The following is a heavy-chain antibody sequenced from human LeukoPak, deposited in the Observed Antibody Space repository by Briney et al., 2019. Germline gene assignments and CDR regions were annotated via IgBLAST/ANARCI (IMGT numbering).Heavy chain of an antibody. CDR1: GGPFSGFY. CDR3: ERGLIPHAFDI. Sequence: SETLSLICAVYGGPFSGFYWSWIRRPPGKGREGVGEINHRGSTNYNPSLKSRVPISVDTSKKQFSLKLSCVTAADTGVYYCERGLIPHAFDIWGQGTMVTVSS. J-gene: IGHJ3*02. D-gene: IGHD2-21*01. CDR2: INHRGST. V-gene: IGHV4-34*01.